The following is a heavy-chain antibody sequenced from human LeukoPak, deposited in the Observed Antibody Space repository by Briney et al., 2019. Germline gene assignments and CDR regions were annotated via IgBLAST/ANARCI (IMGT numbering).Heavy chain of an antibody. V-gene: IGHV4-34*01. D-gene: IGHD1-26*01. CDR1: GGSFSGYY. Sequence: SETLSLTCAVYGGSFSGYYWSWIRQPPGKGLEWIGEINHSGSANYNPSLKSRVTISVDTSKNQFSLKLSSVTAADTAVYYCARGLVGATHFDYWGQGTLVTVSS. CDR2: INHSGSA. J-gene: IGHJ4*02. CDR3: ARGLVGATHFDY.